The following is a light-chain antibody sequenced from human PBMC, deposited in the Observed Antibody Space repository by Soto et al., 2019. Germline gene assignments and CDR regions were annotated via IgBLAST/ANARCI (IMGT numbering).Light chain of an antibody. J-gene: IGLJ1*01. CDR2: EVS. V-gene: IGLV2-14*01. CDR1: SSDVGRYNY. CDR3: CSYTNRATYV. Sequence: QSALAQPASVSGSPGQSITISCTGTSSDVGRYNYVSWYQQHPGNAPKLMIHEVSYRPSGVSSRFSGSKSGNTASLTISGLQAEDEAEYHCCSYTNRATYVFGTGTKVTVL.